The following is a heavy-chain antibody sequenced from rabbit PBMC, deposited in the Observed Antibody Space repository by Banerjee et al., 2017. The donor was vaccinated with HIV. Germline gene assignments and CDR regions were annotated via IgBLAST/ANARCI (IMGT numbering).Heavy chain of an antibody. J-gene: IGHJ6*01. Sequence: QEQLEESGGDLVKPEGTLTLTCKASIIDFSSYYYLCWVRQAPGKGLEWIGCIYTGDGYTYYASWAKGRFTISKTSSTTVTLQMTSLTAADTATYFCARSTSGYDIGDLWGPGTLVTVS. V-gene: IGHV1S45*01. D-gene: IGHD1-1*01. CDR1: IIDFSSYYY. CDR3: ARSTSGYDIGDL. CDR2: IYTGDGYT.